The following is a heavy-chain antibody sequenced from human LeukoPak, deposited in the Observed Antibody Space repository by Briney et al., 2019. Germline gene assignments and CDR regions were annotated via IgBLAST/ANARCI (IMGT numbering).Heavy chain of an antibody. J-gene: IGHJ4*02. CDR3: AREGFGELLVTPGYLDY. CDR1: GYTFTSYY. Sequence: ASVKVSCKASGYTFTSYYMHWVRQAPGQGLEWMGIINPSGGSTSYAQKFQGRVTMTRDMSTSTVYMELSSLRSEDTAVYYCAREGFGELLVTPGYLDYWGQGTLVTVSS. V-gene: IGHV1-46*03. D-gene: IGHD3-10*01. CDR2: INPSGGST.